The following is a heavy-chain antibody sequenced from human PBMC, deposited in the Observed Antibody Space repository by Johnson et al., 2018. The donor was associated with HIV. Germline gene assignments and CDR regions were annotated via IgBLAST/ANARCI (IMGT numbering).Heavy chain of an antibody. Sequence: QMQLVESGGGVVQPGRSLRLSCAASRFTFSSFAMHWVRQAPGKGLEWVAEISSDASNKYYADSVKGRFNISRDNSKNTLYLQMNSLRVEDTAVYHCARGKDMAGTGAFDIWGQGTMVTVSS. CDR1: RFTFSSFA. J-gene: IGHJ3*02. CDR3: ARGKDMAGTGAFDI. CDR2: ISSDASNK. D-gene: IGHD6-19*01. V-gene: IGHV3-30*04.